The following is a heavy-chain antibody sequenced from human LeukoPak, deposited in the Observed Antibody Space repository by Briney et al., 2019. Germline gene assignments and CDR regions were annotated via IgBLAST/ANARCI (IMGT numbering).Heavy chain of an antibody. CDR2: IKQDGSEK. D-gene: IGHD3-10*01. CDR1: GFTFSSYW. V-gene: IGHV3-7*01. J-gene: IGHJ4*02. CDR3: ARDRSHVLLWFGELGDDCPRFDY. Sequence: GGSLRLSCAASGFTFSSYWMSWVRQAPGKGLEWVANIKQDGSEKYYVDSVKGRFTISRDNAKNSLYLQMNSLRAEDTAVYYCARDRSHVLLWFGELGDDCPRFDYWGQGTLVTVSS.